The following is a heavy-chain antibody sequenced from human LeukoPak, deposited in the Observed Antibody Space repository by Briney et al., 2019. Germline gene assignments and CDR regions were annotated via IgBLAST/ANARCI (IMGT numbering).Heavy chain of an antibody. Sequence: GGSLRLSYAASGFTFSSYGMHWVRQAPGKGLEWVAVIWYDGSNKYYADSVKGRFTISRDNSKNTLYLQMNSLRAEDTAVYYCARAEGSWHFDYWGQGTLVTVSS. CDR2: IWYDGSNK. J-gene: IGHJ4*02. V-gene: IGHV3-33*01. CDR1: GFTFSSYG. D-gene: IGHD6-13*01. CDR3: ARAEGSWHFDY.